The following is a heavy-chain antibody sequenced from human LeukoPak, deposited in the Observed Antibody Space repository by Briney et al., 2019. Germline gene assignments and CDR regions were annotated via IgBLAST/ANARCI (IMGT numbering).Heavy chain of an antibody. CDR1: GYTFTSYG. V-gene: IGHV1-18*01. CDR2: ISAYNGNT. Sequence: ASVKVSCKASGYTFTSYGISWVRQAPRQGLEWMGWISAYNGNTNYAQKLQGRVTMTTDTSTSTAYMELRSLRSDDTAVYYCARSGSLAGYSSGWYYYYYYMDVWGKGTTVTVSS. CDR3: ARSGSLAGYSSGWYYYYYYMDV. D-gene: IGHD6-19*01. J-gene: IGHJ6*03.